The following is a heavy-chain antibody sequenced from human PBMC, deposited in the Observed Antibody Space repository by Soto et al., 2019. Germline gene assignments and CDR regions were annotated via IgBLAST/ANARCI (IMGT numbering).Heavy chain of an antibody. CDR2: IYYSGST. Sequence: QLQLQESGPGLVKPSETLSLTCTVSGGSISSSTYYWGWIRQPPGKGLEWIGSIYYSGSTYYNPSLKSRITISVDTAKNRFSLKLSSVTAADTAVYYCANSYGDYVSYWGQGTLVTVSS. V-gene: IGHV4-39*01. J-gene: IGHJ4*02. D-gene: IGHD4-17*01. CDR3: ANSYGDYVSY. CDR1: GGSISSSTYY.